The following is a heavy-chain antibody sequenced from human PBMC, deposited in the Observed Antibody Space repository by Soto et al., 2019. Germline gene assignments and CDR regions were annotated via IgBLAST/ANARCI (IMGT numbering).Heavy chain of an antibody. CDR1: GGTFSSYA. CDR3: ATQTYYYDSSGYPY. J-gene: IGHJ4*02. Sequence: ASVKVSCKASGGTFSSYAISWVRQAPGQGLEWMGGIIPIFGTANYAQKFQGRVTITADESTSTAYMELSSLRSEDTAVYYCATQTYYYDSSGYPYWGQGALVTVSS. D-gene: IGHD3-22*01. CDR2: IIPIFGTA. V-gene: IGHV1-69*13.